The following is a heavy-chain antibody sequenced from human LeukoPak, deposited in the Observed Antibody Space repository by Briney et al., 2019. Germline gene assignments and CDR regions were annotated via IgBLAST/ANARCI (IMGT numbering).Heavy chain of an antibody. Sequence: GGSLRLSCAASGFSFNTFSMNWVRQAPGKGLEYLSAIYSDGSRTYYADSVKGRFTISRDNSKNTLYFEMSSLRVEDTAVYYCVKSPGSGWPVWGQGTLLTVSS. D-gene: IGHD6-19*01. J-gene: IGHJ4*02. CDR2: IYSDGSRT. CDR3: VKSPGSGWPV. V-gene: IGHV3-64D*06. CDR1: GFSFNTFS.